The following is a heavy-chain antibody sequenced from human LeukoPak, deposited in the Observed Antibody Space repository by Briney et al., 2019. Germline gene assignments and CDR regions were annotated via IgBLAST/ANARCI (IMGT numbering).Heavy chain of an antibody. J-gene: IGHJ6*02. CDR1: GFTFSSYA. CDR3: ARAGGTSRPLYYYGMDV. CDR2: ISGTNNYT. D-gene: IGHD2-2*01. Sequence: GGSLRLSCAASGFTFSSYAMNWIRQAPGKGLEWVSYISGTNNYTNYADSVKGRFTISRDNAKSSLYLQMNSLRAEDTAVYYCARAGGTSRPLYYYGMDVWGQGTTVTVSS. V-gene: IGHV3-11*05.